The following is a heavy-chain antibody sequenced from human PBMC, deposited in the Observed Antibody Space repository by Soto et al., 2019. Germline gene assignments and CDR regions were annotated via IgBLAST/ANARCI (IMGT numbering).Heavy chain of an antibody. CDR2: ISYDGSNK. V-gene: IGHV3-30-3*01. J-gene: IGHJ4*02. Sequence: QVQLVESGGGVVQPGRSLRLSCAASGFTFSSYAMHWVRQAPGKGLEWVAVISYDGSNKYYADSVKGRCTISRDNSKNTLYLQMTSLRSEDTAVYHSARDPVTVYSSSWGPSHYWGQGTLVTVSS. CDR3: ARDPVTVYSSSWGPSHY. CDR1: GFTFSSYA. D-gene: IGHD6-13*01.